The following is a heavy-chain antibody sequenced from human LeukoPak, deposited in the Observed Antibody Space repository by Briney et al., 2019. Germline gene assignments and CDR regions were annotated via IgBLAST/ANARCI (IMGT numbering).Heavy chain of an antibody. D-gene: IGHD6-13*01. CDR1: GFTVSSNY. J-gene: IGHJ4*02. CDR3: ARDDGTWYGVDF. V-gene: IGHV3-53*01. Sequence: PGGSLRLSCAASGFTVSSNYMSWVRQAPGKGLEWVSDIYSGGSTYYADSVKGRFTISRDNAKNSLYLQMNSLRDEDTAVYYCARDDGTWYGVDFWGQGTLVTVSS. CDR2: IYSGGST.